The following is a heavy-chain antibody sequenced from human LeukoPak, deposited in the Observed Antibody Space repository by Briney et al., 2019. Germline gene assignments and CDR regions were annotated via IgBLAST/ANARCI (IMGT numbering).Heavy chain of an antibody. CDR1: GYTFTGYY. D-gene: IGHD1-1*01. CDR3: ARGPNWNVDY. J-gene: IGHJ4*02. V-gene: IGHV1-2*02. CDR2: INPNSGGT. Sequence: ASVKVSCKASGYTFTGYYMHWVRQAPGQGLEWMGWINPNSGGTNYAQKFQGRVAMTRNTSISTAYMELSSLRSEDTAVYYCARGPNWNVDYWGQGTLVTVSS.